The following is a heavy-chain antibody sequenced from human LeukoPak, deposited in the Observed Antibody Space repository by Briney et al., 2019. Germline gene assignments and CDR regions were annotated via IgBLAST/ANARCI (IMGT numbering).Heavy chain of an antibody. CDR2: IYTSGST. CDR1: GGSIISYY. CDR3: ARSLKTYYYDSDAFDI. D-gene: IGHD3-22*01. V-gene: IGHV4-4*09. Sequence: SETLSHTCTVSGGSIISYYWSWIRQPPGKGLEWIGYIYTSGSTNYNPSHKSRVTISVDTSKNQFSLKLSSVTAADTAVYYCARSLKTYYYDSDAFDIWGQGTMVTVSS. J-gene: IGHJ3*02.